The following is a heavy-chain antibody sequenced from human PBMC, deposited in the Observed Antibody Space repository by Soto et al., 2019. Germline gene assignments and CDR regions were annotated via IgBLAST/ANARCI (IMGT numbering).Heavy chain of an antibody. CDR3: AHSETVDANLNWFDP. CDR1: GFSLSTSGVG. V-gene: IGHV2-5*02. D-gene: IGHD2-8*01. CDR2: IYWDDDK. Sequence: QITLKESGPTLVKPTQTLTLTCTFSGFSLSTSGVGVGWIRQPPGKALERLALIYWDDDKRYSPSLKSRLTITKDTSKHHVVLTMTDMDPVDTATYYCAHSETVDANLNWFDPWGQGTLGTVSS. J-gene: IGHJ5*02.